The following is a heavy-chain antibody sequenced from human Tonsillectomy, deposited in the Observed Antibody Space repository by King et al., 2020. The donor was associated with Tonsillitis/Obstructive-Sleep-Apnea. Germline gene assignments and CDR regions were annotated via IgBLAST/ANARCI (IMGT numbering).Heavy chain of an antibody. V-gene: IGHV3-11*05. J-gene: IGHJ4*02. CDR1: GFTFSDYY. CDR3: ARVPSIITVGGDPRFDY. Sequence: VQLVESGGGLVKPGGSLRLSCAASGFTFSDYYMSWIRQAPGKGLDWVSFISSSSTSTNYADSVKGRFTISRDNAKNSLYLQMNSLRAEDTAGYYCARVPSIITVGGDPRFDYWGQGTLVTVSS. D-gene: IGHD3-16*01. CDR2: ISSSSTST.